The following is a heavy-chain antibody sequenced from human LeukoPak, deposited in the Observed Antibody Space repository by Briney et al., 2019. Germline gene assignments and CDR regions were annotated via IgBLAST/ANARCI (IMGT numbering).Heavy chain of an antibody. D-gene: IGHD6-13*01. Sequence: GRSLRLSCAASGFTFSSFAMHWVRQAPGKGLEWMAVISFDGSVKYHADSVKGRITISRDNSKNTVYLQMNSLSAEDTAVYYCARGEQQLEYFHHWGQGTLVTVSS. CDR2: ISFDGSVK. V-gene: IGHV3-30-3*01. J-gene: IGHJ1*01. CDR1: GFTFSSFA. CDR3: ARGEQQLEYFHH.